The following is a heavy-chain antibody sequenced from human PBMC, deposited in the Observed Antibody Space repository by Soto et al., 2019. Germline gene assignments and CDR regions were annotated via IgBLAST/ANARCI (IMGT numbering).Heavy chain of an antibody. CDR1: GDSLSSFG. V-gene: IGHV1-18*04. CDR2: IGGYNGNT. J-gene: IGHJ5*02. CDR3: ARGNFYGVVPAALSWFDT. D-gene: IGHD3-3*01. Sequence: GASVKVSCKASGDSLSSFGIAWVRQAAGQGLEWMGWIGGYNGNTIYAQNVQDRVTMTTDTAANTASMEMRSLRSDDTAIYFCARGNFYGVVPAALSWFDTWGQGTLVTVSS.